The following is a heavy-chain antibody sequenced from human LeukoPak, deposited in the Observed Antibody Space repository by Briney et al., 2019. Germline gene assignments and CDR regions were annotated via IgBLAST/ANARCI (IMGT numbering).Heavy chain of an antibody. CDR2: INHSGST. CDR1: GGSFSGYY. J-gene: IGHJ4*02. CDR3: ARVLAVAGIYYFDY. Sequence: SETLSLTCAVYGGSFSGYYWSWTRQPPGKGLEWIGEINHSGSTNYNPSLKSRVTISVDTSKNQFSLKLSSVTAADTAVYYCARVLAVAGIYYFDYWGQGTLVTVSS. V-gene: IGHV4-34*01. D-gene: IGHD6-19*01.